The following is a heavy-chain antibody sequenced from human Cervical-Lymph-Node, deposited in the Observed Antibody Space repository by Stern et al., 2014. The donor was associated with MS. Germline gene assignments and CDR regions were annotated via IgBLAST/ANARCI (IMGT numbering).Heavy chain of an antibody. J-gene: IGHJ5*01. CDR2: IGGSGDST. Sequence: EVQLLESGGGLVQPGGSLRLSCAASGFTFSTSAMSWVRQAPGKGLEWVSAIGGSGDSTYYADSVKGRFTISRDNSKNTLYLQMNSLRAEDTAVYYCAKDDYYYDSGGYLGWFDSWGQGTLVTVSS. CDR1: GFTFSTSA. V-gene: IGHV3-23*01. CDR3: AKDDYYYDSGGYLGWFDS. D-gene: IGHD3-22*01.